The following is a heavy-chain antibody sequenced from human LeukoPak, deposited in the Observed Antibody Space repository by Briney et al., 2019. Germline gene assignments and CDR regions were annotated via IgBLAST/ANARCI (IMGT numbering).Heavy chain of an antibody. V-gene: IGHV4-61*01. J-gene: IGHJ6*03. D-gene: IGHD3-10*01. CDR1: GGSVSSGSFY. CDR2: IYYSGST. CDR3: ARRSSEGYYYYYMDV. Sequence: SETLSLTCSVSGGSVSSGSFYWSWIRQPPEKGLEWIGYIYYSGSTNYNPSLKSRVTISVDTSKNQFSLKLSSVTAADTAVYFCARRSSEGYYYYYMDVWGKGTTVTVSS.